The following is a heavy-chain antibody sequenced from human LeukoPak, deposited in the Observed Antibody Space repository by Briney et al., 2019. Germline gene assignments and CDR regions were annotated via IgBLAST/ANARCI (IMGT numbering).Heavy chain of an antibody. D-gene: IGHD7-27*01. CDR3: AKDREASWATDY. V-gene: IGHV3-30*18. CDR2: MSYDGSNQ. Sequence: PGGSLTLSCAASGFTFSTYGMHWVRQAPGKGLEWVAFMSYDGSNQNHVDSVKGRFTISRDNSKNTLYLQMNSLRAEDTAVYYCAKDREASWATDYWGQGTLVTVSS. CDR1: GFTFSTYG. J-gene: IGHJ4*02.